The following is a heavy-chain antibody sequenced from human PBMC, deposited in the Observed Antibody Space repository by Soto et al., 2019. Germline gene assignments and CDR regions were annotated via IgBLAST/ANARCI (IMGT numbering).Heavy chain of an antibody. CDR1: GGSISSSSYY. Sequence: PSETLSLTCTVSGGSISSSSYYWGWIRQPPGKGLEWIGSIYYSGSTYYNPSLKSRVTISVDTSKNQLSLKLSSVTAADTAVYYCARQGKFPRNNYGIWTAAGAFDIWGQGTMVTVSS. V-gene: IGHV4-39*01. CDR2: IYYSGST. CDR3: ARQGKFPRNNYGIWTAAGAFDI. D-gene: IGHD3-9*01. J-gene: IGHJ3*02.